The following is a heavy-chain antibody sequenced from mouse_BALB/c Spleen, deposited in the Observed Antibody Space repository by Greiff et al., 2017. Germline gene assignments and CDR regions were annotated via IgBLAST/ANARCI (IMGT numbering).Heavy chain of an antibody. CDR1: GYTFTSYW. Sequence: VQLKQSGTVLARPGASVTMSCKASGYTFTSYWMHWVKQRPGQGLEWIGAIYTGDSDTSYNQKFKGKAKLTADTSTSTAYIGLSSLTNEASAVYCCTWGLRQGDDFDYWGQGTTVTVSS. V-gene: IGHV1-5*01. CDR3: TWGLRQGDDFDY. D-gene: IGHD2-4*01. J-gene: IGHJ2*01. CDR2: IYTGDSDT.